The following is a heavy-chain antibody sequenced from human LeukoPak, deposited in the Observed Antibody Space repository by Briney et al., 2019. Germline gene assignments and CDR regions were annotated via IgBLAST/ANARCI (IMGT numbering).Heavy chain of an antibody. J-gene: IGHJ4*02. CDR2: IYYSGST. CDR3: AKKPAGGTPFDY. D-gene: IGHD1-26*01. V-gene: IGHV4-59*08. Sequence: SETLSLTCTVSGGSISSYYWSWIRHPPGQGLEWIGYIYYSGSTNYNPSLKSRVTISVDTSKNQFSLKLSSVTAADTAVYYCAKKPAGGTPFDYWGQGTLVTVSS. CDR1: GGSISSYY.